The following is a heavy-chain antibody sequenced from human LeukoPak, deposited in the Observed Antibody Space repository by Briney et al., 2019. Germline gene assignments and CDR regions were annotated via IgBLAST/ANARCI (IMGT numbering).Heavy chain of an antibody. V-gene: IGHV1-18*01. CDR1: GYTFTSYG. D-gene: IGHD3-10*01. Sequence: ASVKVSCKASGYTFTSYGISWVRQAPGQGLEWMGWISAYNGNTNYAQKLQGRVTMTTDTSTSIAYMELRSLRSDDTAVYYCARARHYSYYYYYYMDVWGKGTTVTVSS. J-gene: IGHJ6*03. CDR2: ISAYNGNT. CDR3: ARARHYSYYYYYYMDV.